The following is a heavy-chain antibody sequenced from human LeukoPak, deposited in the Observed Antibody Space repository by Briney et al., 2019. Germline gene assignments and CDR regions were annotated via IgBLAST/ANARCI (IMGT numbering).Heavy chain of an antibody. J-gene: IGHJ4*02. Sequence: GGSLRLSCAASGFTFSSYAMHWVRQAPGKGLEWVAVISYDGSNKYYADSVKGRFTISRDNSKNTLYLQMNSLRAEDTAVYYCARDRGHVVVTAIQASCFDYWGQGTLVTVSS. V-gene: IGHV3-30*04. CDR1: GFTFSSYA. CDR3: ARDRGHVVVTAIQASCFDY. CDR2: ISYDGSNK. D-gene: IGHD2-21*02.